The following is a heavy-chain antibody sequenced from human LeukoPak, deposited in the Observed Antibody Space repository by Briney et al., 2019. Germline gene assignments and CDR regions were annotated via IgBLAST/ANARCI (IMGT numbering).Heavy chain of an antibody. V-gene: IGHV4-59*12. CDR3: IVYYYDSSGYGMGYAFDI. CDR2: IYYSGST. Sequence: SETLSLTCTVSGGSISGYYWSWIRQPPGKGLEWIGYIYYSGSTNYNPSLKSRVTISVDASSNQFSLKLSSVTAADTAVYYCIVYYYDSSGYGMGYAFDIWGQGTMVTVSS. J-gene: IGHJ3*02. D-gene: IGHD3-22*01. CDR1: GGSISGYY.